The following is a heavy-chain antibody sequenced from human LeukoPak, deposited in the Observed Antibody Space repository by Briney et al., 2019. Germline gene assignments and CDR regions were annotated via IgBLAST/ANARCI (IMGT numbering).Heavy chain of an antibody. J-gene: IGHJ4*02. CDR1: GGSFSGYY. CDR3: ARGRRLLAAAGVKEIDY. V-gene: IGHV4-34*01. Sequence: PSETLSLTCAVYGGSFSGYYWSWIRQPPGKGLEWIGEINHSGSTNYNPSLKSRVTISVDTSKNQFSLKLSSVTAADTAVYYCARGRRLLAAAGVKEIDYWGQGTLVTVSS. CDR2: INHSGST. D-gene: IGHD6-13*01.